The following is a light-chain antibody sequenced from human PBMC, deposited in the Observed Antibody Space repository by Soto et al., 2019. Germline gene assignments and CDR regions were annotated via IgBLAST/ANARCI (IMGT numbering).Light chain of an antibody. CDR3: QQYNDWPAT. Sequence: DIVMAQSPATLSVSPGERATLSCRASQSASRSYLAWYQQKPGQAPRLLIYGASSRATGIPARFSGSGSGTEFTLTISSLQSEDFAIYYCQQYNDWPATFGLGTKVDI. V-gene: IGKV3-15*01. J-gene: IGKJ1*01. CDR2: GAS. CDR1: QSASRSY.